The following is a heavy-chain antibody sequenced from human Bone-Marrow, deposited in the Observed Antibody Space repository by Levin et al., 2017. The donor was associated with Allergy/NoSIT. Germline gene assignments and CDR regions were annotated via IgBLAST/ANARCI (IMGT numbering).Heavy chain of an antibody. CDR3: ARGTDYRDFSNDHYWAV. V-gene: IGHV3-7*03. CDR2: IKQDGSEK. D-gene: IGHD4-17*01. CDR1: GFTFNTYW. Sequence: PGGSLRLSCAASGFTFNTYWMSWVRLAPGKGLEWVAVIKQDGSEKYYVDSVKGRFTISRDNAKASLFLQMESLRAEDTAVYYCARGTDYRDFSNDHYWAVWGKGTTVTVSS. J-gene: IGHJ6*03.